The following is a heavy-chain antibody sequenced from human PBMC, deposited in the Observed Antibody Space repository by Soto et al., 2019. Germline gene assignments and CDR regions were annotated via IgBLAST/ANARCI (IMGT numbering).Heavy chain of an antibody. D-gene: IGHD4-17*01. CDR2: ISAYNGNT. V-gene: IGHV1-18*01. Sequence: ASVKVSCKASGYTLTSYGISWVRQAPGQGLEWMGWISAYNGNTNYAQKLQGRVTMTTDTSTSTAYMEPRSLISDDTAVYYCARAATVTPRDAFDIWGQGTMVTVSS. CDR1: GYTLTSYG. CDR3: ARAATVTPRDAFDI. J-gene: IGHJ3*02.